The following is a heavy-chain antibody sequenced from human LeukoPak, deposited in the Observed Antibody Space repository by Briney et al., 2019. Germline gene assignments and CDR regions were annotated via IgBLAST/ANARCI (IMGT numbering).Heavy chain of an antibody. Sequence: PGGSLRLSCAASGFPFGIYWMHWVRQAPGKGPVWVSRINSDGSSTIYADSVMGRVTISRDNVKNTAYLQMNSLRADDTSIYYCARGGDDGRFDYWGQGALVTVSS. CDR1: GFPFGIYW. CDR2: INSDGSST. J-gene: IGHJ4*02. D-gene: IGHD1-26*01. V-gene: IGHV3-74*01. CDR3: ARGGDDGRFDY.